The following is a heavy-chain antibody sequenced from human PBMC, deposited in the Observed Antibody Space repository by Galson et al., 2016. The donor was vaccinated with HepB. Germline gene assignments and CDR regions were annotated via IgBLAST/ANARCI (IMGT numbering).Heavy chain of an antibody. J-gene: IGHJ4*02. D-gene: IGHD6-13*01. V-gene: IGHV3-66*02. CDR3: ARDNRGIAAAGTGGY. Sequence: SLRLSCAASGFTFGENGMSWFRQAPGKGLEWVSVIYTGGTTYYADSVQGRFSISRDNSKNTLFLQMNSLRPEDTAVYYCARDNRGIAAAGTGGYWGQGTLVTVSS. CDR2: IYTGGTT. CDR1: GFTFGENG.